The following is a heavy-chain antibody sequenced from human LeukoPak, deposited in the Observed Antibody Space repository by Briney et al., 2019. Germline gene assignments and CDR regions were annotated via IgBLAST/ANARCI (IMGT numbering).Heavy chain of an antibody. CDR2: ISSGGGTV. Sequence: TGGSLRLSCAAPGFTFSTYTMSWVRQAPGKGLEWVSYISSGGGTVYYADSVKGRFTISRDNAKNSLYLQMNSLRDEDTALYYCVREGGFDYWGQGTLVTVS. CDR3: VREGGFDY. CDR1: GFTFSTYT. J-gene: IGHJ4*02. V-gene: IGHV3-48*02.